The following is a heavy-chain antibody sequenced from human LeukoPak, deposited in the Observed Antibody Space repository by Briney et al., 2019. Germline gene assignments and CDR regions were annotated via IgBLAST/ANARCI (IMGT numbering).Heavy chain of an antibody. J-gene: IGHJ5*02. V-gene: IGHV1-69*06. D-gene: IGHD6-19*01. CDR3: ARFPIAVAGTGGSWFDP. CDR1: GGTFSSYA. Sequence: ASVKVSCKASGGTFSSYAISWVRQAPGQGLEWMGGIIPIFGTANYAQKFQGRVTITADKSTSTAYMELSSLRSEDTAVYYCARFPIAVAGTGGSWFDPWGQGTLVTVSS. CDR2: IIPIFGTA.